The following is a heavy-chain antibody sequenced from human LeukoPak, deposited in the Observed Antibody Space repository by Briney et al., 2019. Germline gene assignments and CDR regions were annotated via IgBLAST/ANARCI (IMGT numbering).Heavy chain of an antibody. CDR2: INGDGRNI. Sequence: PGGSLRLSCVASGFTFSSYWMHWVRQDPRKGLVWVSRINGDGRNINYADSVRGRFTISRDNAKNTLYLQMNTLRVEDTAVYYCARCSGGSCYPAYYFDHWGQGALVTVSS. J-gene: IGHJ4*02. CDR1: GFTFSSYW. D-gene: IGHD2-15*01. CDR3: ARCSGGSCYPAYYFDH. V-gene: IGHV3-74*01.